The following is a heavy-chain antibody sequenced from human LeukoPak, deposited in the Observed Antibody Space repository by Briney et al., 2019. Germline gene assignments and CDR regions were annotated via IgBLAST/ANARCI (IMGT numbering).Heavy chain of an antibody. CDR1: GYTFTGYY. D-gene: IGHD3-16*01. CDR2: INPNSGST. CDR3: ARQGDVWARPYFYY. Sequence: SVTISCKASGYTFTGYYMHWARQPPAPGLEWLEWINPNSGSTNYAQKFKGRVTMPRDTSISTAYMELSRLRSDDTAVYYCARQGDVWARPYFYYWGQGTLVTVS. J-gene: IGHJ4*02. V-gene: IGHV1-2*02.